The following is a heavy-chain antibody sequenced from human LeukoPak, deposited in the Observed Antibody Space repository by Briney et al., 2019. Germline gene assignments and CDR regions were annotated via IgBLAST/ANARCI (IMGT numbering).Heavy chain of an antibody. CDR2: INSDGSST. D-gene: IGHD3-22*01. J-gene: IGHJ6*02. CDR1: GFTFSSYW. Sequence: PGGSLRLSCAASGFTFSSYWMHWVRQAPGKGLVWVSRINSDGSSTSYADSVKGRFTISRDNAQNSLYLQMNSLRAEDTAVYYCARDARSRYDSSGYYGYYYYGMDVWGQGTTVTVSS. V-gene: IGHV3-74*01. CDR3: ARDARSRYDSSGYYGYYYYGMDV.